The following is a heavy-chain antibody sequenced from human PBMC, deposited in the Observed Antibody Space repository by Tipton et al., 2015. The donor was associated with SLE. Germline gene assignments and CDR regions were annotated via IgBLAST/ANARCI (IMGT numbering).Heavy chain of an antibody. Sequence: TLSLTCTVSRDYIISGSSYWSWVRQHPGKGLEWIGYIFYSGSTYYNPSLQSRVTLSIDRSNNQFSLNVNSVTAADTAVYYCARAGAASGARWFDTWGRGTLVTVSS. J-gene: IGHJ5*02. V-gene: IGHV4-31*03. CDR1: RDYIISGSSY. D-gene: IGHD6-13*01. CDR2: IFYSGST. CDR3: ARAGAASGARWFDT.